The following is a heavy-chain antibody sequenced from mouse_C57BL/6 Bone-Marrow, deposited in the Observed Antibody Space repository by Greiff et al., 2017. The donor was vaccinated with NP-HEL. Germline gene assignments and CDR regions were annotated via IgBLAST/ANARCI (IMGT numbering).Heavy chain of an antibody. CDR2: ISYSGST. J-gene: IGHJ3*01. CDR3: ERDNGYGERAWFAY. Sequence: DVQLQESGPGMVKPSQSLSLTCTVTGYSITSGYDWHWIRHFPGNKLEWMGYISYSGSTNYNPSLKSRISITHDTSKNHFFLKLNSVTTEDTAKYYCERDNGYGERAWFAYWGQGTLVTVSA. CDR1: GYSITSGYD. V-gene: IGHV3-1*01. D-gene: IGHD2-2*01.